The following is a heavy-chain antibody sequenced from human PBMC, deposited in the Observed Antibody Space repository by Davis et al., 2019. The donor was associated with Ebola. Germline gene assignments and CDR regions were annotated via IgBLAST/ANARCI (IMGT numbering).Heavy chain of an antibody. CDR2: MKPDGSDK. Sequence: PGGSLRLSCAASRFTLSTYWMHWVRQAPGKGLEWVANMKPDGSDKNYVDSVKGRFTISRDNAENSLYLQMNSLRVEDTAEYYCARGDSRWSNWYFDLWGRGTLVTVSS. D-gene: IGHD2-15*01. CDR1: RFTLSTYW. V-gene: IGHV3-7*03. J-gene: IGHJ2*01. CDR3: ARGDSRWSNWYFDL.